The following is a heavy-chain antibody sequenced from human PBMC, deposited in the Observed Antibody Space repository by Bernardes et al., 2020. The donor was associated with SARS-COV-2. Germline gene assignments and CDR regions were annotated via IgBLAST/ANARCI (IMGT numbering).Heavy chain of an antibody. CDR1: GYSFTTYG. CDR2: ISAFNGYT. V-gene: IGHV1-18*04. D-gene: IGHD6-19*01. CDR3: ARRDGDSGWFSFDY. Sequence: ASVKVSCKASGYSFTTYGITWVRQAPGQGLEWMGWISAFNGYTKYEQKFQGRVTMTMNTVTSTVYMELSSLRSDDTAIYYCARRDGDSGWFSFDYWAQGTLVTVSS. J-gene: IGHJ4*02.